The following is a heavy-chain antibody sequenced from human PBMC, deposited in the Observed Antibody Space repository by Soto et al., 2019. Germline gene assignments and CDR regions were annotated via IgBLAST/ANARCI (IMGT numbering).Heavy chain of an antibody. CDR3: ARDPTLDTYYYGSGSSGGGWFDP. D-gene: IGHD3-10*01. Sequence: SETLSLTCTVSGGSISSYYWSWIRQPPGKGLEWIGYIYYSGSTNYNPSLKSRVTISVDTSKNQFSLKLSSVTAADTAVYYCARDPTLDTYYYGSGSSGGGWFDPWGQGTLVTVSS. V-gene: IGHV4-59*01. CDR2: IYYSGST. CDR1: GGSISSYY. J-gene: IGHJ5*02.